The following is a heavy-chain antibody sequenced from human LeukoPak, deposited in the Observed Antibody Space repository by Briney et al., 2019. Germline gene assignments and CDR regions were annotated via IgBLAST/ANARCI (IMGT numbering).Heavy chain of an antibody. V-gene: IGHV3-30*02. J-gene: IGHJ4*02. CDR3: AKDSGSSTYYYGSGDDY. D-gene: IGHD3-10*01. Sequence: GRSLRLSCAASGFTFSSYGMHWVRQAPGKGLEWVAFIRYNGSNKYYADSLRGRFTISRDNSKNTLYLQMNSLRPEDTAVYYCAKDSGSSTYYYGSGDDYWGQGTLVTVSS. CDR2: IRYNGSNK. CDR1: GFTFSSYG.